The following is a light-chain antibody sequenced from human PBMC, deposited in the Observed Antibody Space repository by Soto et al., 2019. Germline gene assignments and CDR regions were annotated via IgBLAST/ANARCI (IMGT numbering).Light chain of an antibody. V-gene: IGLV1-36*01. J-gene: IGLJ3*02. CDR2: YDD. CDR1: RSNIGNNA. CDR3: AAWDDRLNGPV. Sequence: QSVVTQPPSVSEAPRQRVTISCSGSRSNIGNNAVNWYQQVPGKAPKLLIYYDDLLPSGVSDRFSGSKSGTSASLAISGVQSEDEADYYCAAWDDRLNGPVFGGGTQLTVL.